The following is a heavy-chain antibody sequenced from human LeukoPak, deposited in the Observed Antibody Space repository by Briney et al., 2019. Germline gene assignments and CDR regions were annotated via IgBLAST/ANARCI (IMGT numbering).Heavy chain of an antibody. D-gene: IGHD3-16*01. J-gene: IGHJ4*02. CDR3: ARELRTFDS. V-gene: IGHV3-7*01. Sequence: GRSLRLSCAASGFTFSSYAMHWVRQAPGKGLEWVANIKHNGDELNYVDSVEDRFTISRDNAKNSLYLHMTSLRAEDTAVYYCARELRTFDSWGQGTLVTVSS. CDR2: IKHNGDEL. CDR1: GFTFSSYA.